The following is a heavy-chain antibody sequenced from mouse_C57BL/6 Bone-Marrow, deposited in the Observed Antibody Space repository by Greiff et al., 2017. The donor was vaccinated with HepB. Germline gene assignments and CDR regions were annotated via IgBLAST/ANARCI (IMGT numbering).Heavy chain of an antibody. CDR2: ISSGGSYT. J-gene: IGHJ4*01. Sequence: EVQGVESGGDLVKPGGSLKLSCAASGFTFSSYGMSWVRQTPDKRLEWVATISSGGSYTYYPDSVKGRFTISRDNAKNTLYLQMSSLKSEDTAMYYCARKEGAMDYWGQGTSVTVSS. CDR1: GFTFSSYG. CDR3: ARKEGAMDY. V-gene: IGHV5-6*01.